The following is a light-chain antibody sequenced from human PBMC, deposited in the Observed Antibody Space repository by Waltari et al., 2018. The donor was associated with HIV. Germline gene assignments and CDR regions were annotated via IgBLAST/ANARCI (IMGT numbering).Light chain of an antibody. V-gene: IGLV2-8*01. J-gene: IGLJ2*01. CDR3: SSYGGNSNVV. Sequence: QSALTQPPSASGSPGQSVTISCTGTSSDVGDYNYVSWYQQHPGKAPKLMIFEVSKRSSGVPDRFSGSKSGNTASLTVSGLQAEDEAEYYCSSYGGNSNVVFGGGTKLTV. CDR1: SSDVGDYNY. CDR2: EVS.